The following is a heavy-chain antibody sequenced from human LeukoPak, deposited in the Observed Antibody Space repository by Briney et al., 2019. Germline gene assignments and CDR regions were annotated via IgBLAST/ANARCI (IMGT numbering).Heavy chain of an antibody. V-gene: IGHV1-69*13. CDR3: ARDGIVGAIDASDI. D-gene: IGHD1-26*01. CDR1: GGTFSSYA. Sequence: SVKVSYKASGGTFSSYAISWVRQAPGQGLEWMGGIIPIFGTANYAQKFQGRVTITADESTSTAYMELSSLRSEDTAVYYCARDGIVGAIDASDIWGQGTMVTVSS. J-gene: IGHJ3*02. CDR2: IIPIFGTA.